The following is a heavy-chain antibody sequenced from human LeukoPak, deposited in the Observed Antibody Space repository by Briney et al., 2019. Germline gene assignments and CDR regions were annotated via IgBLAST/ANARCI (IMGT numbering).Heavy chain of an antibody. J-gene: IGHJ4*02. CDR2: LSGSGGGT. D-gene: IGHD3-10*01. V-gene: IGHV3-23*01. CDR1: GITLSNYG. Sequence: GSLRLSCAVSGITLSNYGMSWVRQAPGKGLEWVAGLSGSGGGTNYADSVQGRFTISRDNPKNTLYLQMNSLRAEDTAVYFCAKRGVVIRVFLVGFHKEAYYFDSWGQGALVTVYS. CDR3: AKRGVVIRVFLVGFHKEAYYFDS.